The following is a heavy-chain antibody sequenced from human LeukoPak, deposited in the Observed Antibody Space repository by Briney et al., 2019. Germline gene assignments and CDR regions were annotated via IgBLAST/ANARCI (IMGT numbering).Heavy chain of an antibody. J-gene: IGHJ3*02. CDR3: AKKVVSLDAFDI. D-gene: IGHD3-22*01. V-gene: IGHV3-74*01. CDR2: INSDGSST. Sequence: PGGSLRLSCAASGFIFSSYWMHWVRHAPGKGLVWASRINSDGSSTSYADSVKGRFTISRDNAKNTLYLQMNSLRAEDTAVYYCAKKVVSLDAFDIWGQGTMVTVSS. CDR1: GFIFSSYW.